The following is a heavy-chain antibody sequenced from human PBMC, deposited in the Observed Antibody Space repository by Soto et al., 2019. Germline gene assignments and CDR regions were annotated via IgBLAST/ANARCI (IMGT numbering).Heavy chain of an antibody. Sequence: EAQLLESGGGLVQPGGSLRLSCAASGFTFSTDAMNWVRQAPGKGLEWVSAIGGSGDSTYYADSVKGRFNISRDNSINMLYLQMNSLRTEDTAVYYCAHPRGYGVFDAYDNWGQGAMVTVSS. CDR1: GFTFSTDA. V-gene: IGHV3-23*01. CDR3: AHPRGYGVFDAYDN. D-gene: IGHD4-17*01. CDR2: IGGSGDST. J-gene: IGHJ3*02.